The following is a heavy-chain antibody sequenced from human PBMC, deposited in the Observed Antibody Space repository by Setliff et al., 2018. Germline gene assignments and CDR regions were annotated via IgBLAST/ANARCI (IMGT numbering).Heavy chain of an antibody. V-gene: IGHV3-49*04. D-gene: IGHD1-7*01. CDR2: IRGKPSSGTT. CDR1: GFTFGDYA. CDR3: TPWTGTSRLRY. J-gene: IGHJ1*01. Sequence: PGGSLRLSCTTSGFTFGDYAITWVRQAPGKGLEWVGFIRGKPSSGTTEYAASVKGRFTISRDDSKSIAYLQMSSLKTEDTALYYCTPWTGTSRLRYWGQGTLVTVPS.